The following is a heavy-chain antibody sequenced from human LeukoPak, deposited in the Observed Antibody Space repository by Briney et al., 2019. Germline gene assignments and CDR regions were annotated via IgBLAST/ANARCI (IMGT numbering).Heavy chain of an antibody. V-gene: IGHV1-18*01. D-gene: IGHD2-2*02. J-gene: IGHJ6*03. CDR2: ISAYNGNT. Sequence: GASVKVSCKASGYTFTSYDIDWVRQATGQGLEWMGWISAYNGNTNYAQKLQGRVTMTTDTSTSTAYMELRSLRSDDTAVYYCARGRYCSSTSCYKVYYYYMDVWGKGTTVTVSS. CDR3: ARGRYCSSTSCYKVYYYYMDV. CDR1: GYTFTSYD.